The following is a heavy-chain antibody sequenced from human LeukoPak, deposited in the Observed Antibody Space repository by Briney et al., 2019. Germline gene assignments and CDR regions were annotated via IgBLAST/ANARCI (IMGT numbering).Heavy chain of an antibody. Sequence: TGGSLRLSCAASGFTFSNYDIHWVRQAPGKGLEWVAIISHDGSNKYYGDSLKGRFTISRDNSKNTLYLQMNSLRGEDTAVYYCARQDNAMDVWGQGTTVTVSS. J-gene: IGHJ6*02. CDR1: GFTFSNYD. CDR2: ISHDGSNK. CDR3: ARQDNAMDV. D-gene: IGHD2-2*01. V-gene: IGHV3-30*03.